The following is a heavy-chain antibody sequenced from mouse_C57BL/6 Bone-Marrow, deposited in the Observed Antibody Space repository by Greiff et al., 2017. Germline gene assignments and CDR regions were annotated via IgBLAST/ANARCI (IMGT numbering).Heavy chain of an antibody. J-gene: IGHJ4*01. CDR3: ARDGYYGSSYYAIDY. D-gene: IGHD1-1*01. CDR2: ISNGGGST. Sequence: EAKLVESGGGLVQPGGSLKLSCAASGFTFSDYYMYWVRQTPEKRLEWVAYISNGGGSTYYPDTVKGRFTISRDNAKNTLYLQMSRLKSEDTAMYYCARDGYYGSSYYAIDYWSQGTSVTVSS. V-gene: IGHV5-12*01. CDR1: GFTFSDYY.